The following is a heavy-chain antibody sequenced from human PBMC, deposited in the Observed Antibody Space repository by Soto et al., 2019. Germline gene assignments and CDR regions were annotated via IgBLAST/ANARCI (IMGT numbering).Heavy chain of an antibody. Sequence: QVQLVESGGGVVQPGRSLRLSCAASGFTSSTYGMHWVRQAPGKGLEWVAVIWYAGSNKYYADSVKGRFTISRDNSKNTLYLQMNSLRAEDTAVYYCARGTVHFDYWGQGTLVTVSS. CDR1: GFTSSTYG. V-gene: IGHV3-33*01. J-gene: IGHJ4*02. D-gene: IGHD4-17*01. CDR2: IWYAGSNK. CDR3: ARGTVHFDY.